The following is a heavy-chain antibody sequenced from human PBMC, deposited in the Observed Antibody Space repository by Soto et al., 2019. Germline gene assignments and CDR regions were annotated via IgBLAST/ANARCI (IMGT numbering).Heavy chain of an antibody. Sequence: GSLRLSCAASGFAFGSSEMNWFRQAPGKGLEWVAYITSTGGSISYADSVKGRFTISRDNAKSSLYLQMNSLRAEDTALYYCALGYYYYGIDVWGQGTTVTVSS. CDR2: ITSTGGSI. J-gene: IGHJ6*02. CDR1: GFAFGSSE. D-gene: IGHD2-2*03. CDR3: ALGYYYYGIDV. V-gene: IGHV3-48*03.